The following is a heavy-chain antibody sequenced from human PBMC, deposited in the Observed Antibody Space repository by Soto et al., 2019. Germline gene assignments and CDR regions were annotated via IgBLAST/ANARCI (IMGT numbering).Heavy chain of an antibody. Sequence: GGSLSLSCAPSGFTFSSYARRSFRQAPGKGLEWVSAISGSGGSTYYSDSVKGRFTISRDNSKNTLYLQMNSLRAEDTAVYYCAKGFLSPYGMDVWGQGTTVTVSS. CDR1: GFTFSSYA. D-gene: IGHD3-10*01. V-gene: IGHV3-23*01. CDR3: AKGFLSPYGMDV. CDR2: ISGSGGST. J-gene: IGHJ6*02.